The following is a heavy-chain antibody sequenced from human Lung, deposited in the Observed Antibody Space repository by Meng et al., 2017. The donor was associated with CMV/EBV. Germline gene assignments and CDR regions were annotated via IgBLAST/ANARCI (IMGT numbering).Heavy chain of an antibody. J-gene: IGHJ4*02. CDR3: ASFPPPGKQWLVTDY. CDR1: GGAISSSNW. V-gene: IGHV4-4*02. D-gene: IGHD6-19*01. Sequence: QVHLQASGPGLVKPSGTPSLTCAVSGGAISSSNWWSWVRQPPGKGLEWIGEIYHSGSTNYNPSLKSRVTISVDKSKNQFSLKLSSVTAADTAVYYCASFPPPGKQWLVTDYWGQGTLVTVSS. CDR2: IYHSGST.